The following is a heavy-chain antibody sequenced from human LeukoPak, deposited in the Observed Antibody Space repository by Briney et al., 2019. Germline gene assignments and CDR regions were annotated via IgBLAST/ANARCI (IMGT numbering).Heavy chain of an antibody. D-gene: IGHD2-2*01. J-gene: IGHJ3*02. CDR2: INHSGST. Sequence: SETLSLTCAVYGGSFSGYYWSWIRQPPGKGLEWIGEINHSGSTNYNPSLKSRVTISVDTSKNQFSLKLNSVTAADTAVYYCARGYCTSTSCYPPDAFDIWGQGTMVTVSS. CDR1: GGSFSGYY. V-gene: IGHV4-34*01. CDR3: ARGYCTSTSCYPPDAFDI.